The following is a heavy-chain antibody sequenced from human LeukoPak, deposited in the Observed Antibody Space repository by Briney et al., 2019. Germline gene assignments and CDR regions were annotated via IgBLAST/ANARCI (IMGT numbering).Heavy chain of an antibody. CDR1: GFTFSSYA. CDR2: ISGSGGST. V-gene: IGHV3-23*01. CDR3: AKIMFSGYYFDY. J-gene: IGHJ4*02. Sequence: AGGSLRLSCAAPGFTFSSYAMSWVRQAPGKGLEWVSAISGSGGSTYYADSVKGRFTISRDNSKNTLYLQMNSLRAEDTAVYYCAKIMFSGYYFDYWGQGTLVTVSS. D-gene: IGHD3/OR15-3a*01.